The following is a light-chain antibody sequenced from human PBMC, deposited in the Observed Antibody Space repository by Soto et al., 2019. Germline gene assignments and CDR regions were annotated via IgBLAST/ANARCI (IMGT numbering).Light chain of an antibody. J-gene: IGKJ1*01. CDR2: GAS. CDR3: QQYGSSPRT. CDR1: QSVSSSY. V-gene: IGKV3-20*01. Sequence: EIVLTQSPGTLSSSPGERATLSCRASQSVSSSYLAWYQQQPGQAPRLLIYGASSRATGIPDRFSGSGSGTDFTLTISRLEPEDVAVYYCQQYGSSPRTFGQGTKVEIK.